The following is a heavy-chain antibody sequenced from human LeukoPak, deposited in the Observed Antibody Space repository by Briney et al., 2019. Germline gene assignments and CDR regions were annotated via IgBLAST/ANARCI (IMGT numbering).Heavy chain of an antibody. J-gene: IGHJ4*02. CDR3: ATATIFGVVAYFDY. CDR2: IIPIFGTA. D-gene: IGHD3-3*01. Sequence: SVKVSCKASGGTFSSYAISWVRQAPGQGLEWMGGIIPIFGTANYAQKFQGRVTITADESASTAYMELSSLRSEDTAVYYCATATIFGVVAYFDYWGQGTLVTVSS. CDR1: GGTFSSYA. V-gene: IGHV1-69*13.